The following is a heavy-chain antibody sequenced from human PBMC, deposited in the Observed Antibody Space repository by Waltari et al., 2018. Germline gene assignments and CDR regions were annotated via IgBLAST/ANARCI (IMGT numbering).Heavy chain of an antibody. D-gene: IGHD3-10*01. CDR1: GYTFTNYG. CDR3: AKAGGSGSYYVD. J-gene: IGHJ4*02. CDR2: VSAYNGNT. V-gene: IGHV1-18*01. Sequence: QVQLVQSGAEVKKPGASVKVSCKASGYTFTNYGISWMRQAPGQGLEWMGWVSAYNGNTNYPQKFQGRITMTTDTPTTTAYMELRSLRSDDTAVYYCAKAGGSGSYYVDWGQGALVIVSS.